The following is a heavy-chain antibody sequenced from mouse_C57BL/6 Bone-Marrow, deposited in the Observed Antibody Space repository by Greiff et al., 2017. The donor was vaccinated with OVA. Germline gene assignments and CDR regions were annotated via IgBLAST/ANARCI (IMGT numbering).Heavy chain of an antibody. J-gene: IGHJ4*01. V-gene: IGHV5-6*01. D-gene: IGHD2-12*01. CDR2: ISSGGSYT. CDR3: ARERRFLYAMDY. CDR1: GFTFSSYG. Sequence: EVQVVESGGDLVKPGGSLKLSCAASGFTFSSYGMSWVRQTPDKRLEWVATISSGGSYTYYPDSVKGRFTISRDNAKNTLYLQMSSLKSEDTAMYYCARERRFLYAMDYWGQGTSVTVSS.